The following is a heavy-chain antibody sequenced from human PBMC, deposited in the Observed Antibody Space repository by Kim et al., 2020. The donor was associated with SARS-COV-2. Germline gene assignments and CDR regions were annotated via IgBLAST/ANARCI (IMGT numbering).Heavy chain of an antibody. CDR1: GYTFTSYA. V-gene: IGHV1-3*01. CDR2: INAGNGNT. CDR3: ARAPPSRSYSDILTGYFDY. J-gene: IGHJ4*02. D-gene: IGHD3-9*01. Sequence: ASVKVSCKASGYTFTSYAMHWVRQAPGQRLEWMGWINAGNGNTKYSQKFQGRVTITRDTSASTAYMELSSLRSEDTAVYYCARAPPSRSYSDILTGYFDYWGQGTLVTVSS.